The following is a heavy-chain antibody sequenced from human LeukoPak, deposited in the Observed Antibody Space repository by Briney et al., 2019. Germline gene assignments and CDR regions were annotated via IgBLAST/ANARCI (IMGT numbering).Heavy chain of an antibody. CDR3: AREGYCSGSICYSFDY. Sequence: ASVKVSCKASGGTFSSYAISWVRQAPGQGLEWMGIINPSGGSTTYAQKLQGRVAMTSDMSTKTLYMELSSLRSEDTAVYFCAREGYCSGSICYSFDYWGQGTLVTVSS. J-gene: IGHJ4*02. CDR1: GGTFSSYA. D-gene: IGHD2-15*01. CDR2: INPSGGST. V-gene: IGHV1-46*01.